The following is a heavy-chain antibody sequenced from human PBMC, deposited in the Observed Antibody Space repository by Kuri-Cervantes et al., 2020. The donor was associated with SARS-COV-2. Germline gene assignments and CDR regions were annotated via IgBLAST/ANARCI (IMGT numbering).Heavy chain of an antibody. CDR1: GYTLTELS. D-gene: IGHD3-3*01. J-gene: IGHJ4*02. V-gene: IGHV1-24*01. Sequence: ASVKVSCKVSGYTLTELSMHWVRQAPGKGLEWMGGFDPEDGETIYAQKFQGRVTMTVDTSTDTAYMELSSLRSEDTAVYYCATRPRFLEWLLSYYFDYWGQGTLVTVSS. CDR2: FDPEDGET. CDR3: ATRPRFLEWLLSYYFDY.